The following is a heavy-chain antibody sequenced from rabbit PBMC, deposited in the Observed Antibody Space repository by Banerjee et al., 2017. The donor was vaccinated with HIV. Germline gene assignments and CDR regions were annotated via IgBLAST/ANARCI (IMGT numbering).Heavy chain of an antibody. CDR2: VSTSGRT. D-gene: IGHD6-1*01. CDR3: ARDNGYAIDL. CDR1: GFSFSAGTG. V-gene: IGHV1S40*01. Sequence: QSLEESGGALVSPGHSRPPPAPAPGFSFSAGTGIWWVRQAPGKGLEYIGDVSTSGRTVYATWAKGRFTVSKTSSTTVTLQMTSLTPADTATYFCARDNGYAIDLWGPGTLVTVS. J-gene: IGHJ4*01.